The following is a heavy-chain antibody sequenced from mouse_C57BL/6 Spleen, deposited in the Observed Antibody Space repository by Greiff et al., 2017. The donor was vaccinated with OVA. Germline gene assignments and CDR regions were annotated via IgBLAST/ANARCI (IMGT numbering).Heavy chain of an antibody. Sequence: EVKLQESGEGLVKPGGSLKLSCAASGFTFSSYAMSWVRQTPEKRLEWVAYISSGDDYIYYADTVKGRFTISRDNARNTLYLQMSSLKSEDTAMYYCTRDRDYDGAWFAYWGQGTLVTVSA. D-gene: IGHD2-4*01. CDR1: GFTFSSYA. CDR3: TRDRDYDGAWFAY. J-gene: IGHJ3*01. CDR2: ISSGDDYI. V-gene: IGHV5-9-1*02.